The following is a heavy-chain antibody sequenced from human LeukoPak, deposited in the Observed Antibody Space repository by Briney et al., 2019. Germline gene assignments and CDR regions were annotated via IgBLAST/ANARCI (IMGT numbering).Heavy chain of an antibody. Sequence: GGSLRLSCAASGFTFSSYSMNWVRQAPGKGLEWVSSISSSSSYIYYADSVKGRFTISRDNAKNSLYLQVNSLRAEDTAVYYCASPRYDFWSGPTPIFDYWGQGTLVTVSS. J-gene: IGHJ4*02. V-gene: IGHV3-21*01. CDR3: ASPRYDFWSGPTPIFDY. D-gene: IGHD3-3*01. CDR2: ISSSSSYI. CDR1: GFTFSSYS.